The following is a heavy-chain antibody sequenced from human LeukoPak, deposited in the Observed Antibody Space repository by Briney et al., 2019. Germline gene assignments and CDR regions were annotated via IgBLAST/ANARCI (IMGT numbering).Heavy chain of an antibody. V-gene: IGHV3-53*01. Sequence: GGSLRLSCAASGFTFSSYEINWVRQAPGKGLNWVSIIYSGGTTYYADSVKGRFTISRDNSKNTLYLQMNSLRAEDTAVYYCARDADYGGSPDAFDIWGRGTIVTVSS. D-gene: IGHD4-23*01. CDR2: IYSGGTT. CDR1: GFTFSSYE. CDR3: ARDADYGGSPDAFDI. J-gene: IGHJ3*02.